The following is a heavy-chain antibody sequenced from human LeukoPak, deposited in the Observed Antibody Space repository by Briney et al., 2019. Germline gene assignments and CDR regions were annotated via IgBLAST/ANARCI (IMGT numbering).Heavy chain of an antibody. D-gene: IGHD2-15*01. J-gene: IGHJ4*02. CDR3: ARHPFATPFDY. Sequence: SETLSLTCAVYGGSFSGYYWSWIHQPPGKGLEWIGYIYYSGSTNYNPSLKSRVTISVDTSKNQLSLTLHSVTAADTAVYYCARHPFATPFDYWGQGILVTVSS. CDR1: GGSFSGYY. CDR2: IYYSGST. V-gene: IGHV4-59*08.